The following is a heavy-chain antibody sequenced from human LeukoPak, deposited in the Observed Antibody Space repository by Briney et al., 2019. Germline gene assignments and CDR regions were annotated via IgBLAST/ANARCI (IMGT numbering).Heavy chain of an antibody. CDR3: ARQTAMGRSGDY. Sequence: GESLKISCKASGYSFTSFWIGWVRQTPGKGLEWMGIIDPGDSDTRYTPSFLGQVTISADSSLTTAYLQWNSLKASDTAMYYCARQTAMGRSGDYWGQGTLVTVSS. CDR2: IDPGDSDT. D-gene: IGHD5-18*01. J-gene: IGHJ4*02. V-gene: IGHV5-51*01. CDR1: GYSFTSFW.